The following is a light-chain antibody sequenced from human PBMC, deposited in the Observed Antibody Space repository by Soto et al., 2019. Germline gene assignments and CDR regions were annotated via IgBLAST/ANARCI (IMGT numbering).Light chain of an antibody. CDR3: QQYNSYSL. J-gene: IGKJ2*01. CDR1: QSISSW. V-gene: IGKV1-5*01. CDR2: DAS. Sequence: DVQMTHSPSTLSASVGDRVTITCRASQSISSWLAWYQQKPGKAPKLLIYDASSLESGVPSRFSGSGSGTEFTLTISSLQADDFATYYCQQYNSYSLFGQGTKLEIK.